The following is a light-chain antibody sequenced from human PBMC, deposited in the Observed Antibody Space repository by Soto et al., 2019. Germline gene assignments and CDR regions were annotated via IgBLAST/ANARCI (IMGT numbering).Light chain of an antibody. V-gene: IGLV2-8*01. CDR3: SSYAGSNNFVV. CDR2: EVS. CDR1: SSDVGAYSH. Sequence: QSALTQPPSASGSPGQSVTISCTGTSSDVGAYSHVSWYQQHPGKAPKLMIYEVSKRPSGVPDRFSGSKSGNTASLTVSGLQAEDEADYYCSSYAGSNNFVVFGGGTKLTVL. J-gene: IGLJ2*01.